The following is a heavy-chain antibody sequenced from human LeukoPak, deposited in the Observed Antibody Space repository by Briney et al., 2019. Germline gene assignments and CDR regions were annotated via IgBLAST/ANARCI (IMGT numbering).Heavy chain of an antibody. J-gene: IGHJ4*02. Sequence: GGSLRLSCAASGFTVSSNYMNWVRQAPGKGLEWVSVIYSGGRTYYADSVKGRFTISRDTSKNTLFLQMNSLRVEDTAVYFCARGVLGVIPIDCWGQGTLVTVSS. CDR1: GFTVSSNY. CDR2: IYSGGRT. D-gene: IGHD3-10*01. CDR3: ARGVLGVIPIDC. V-gene: IGHV3-53*01.